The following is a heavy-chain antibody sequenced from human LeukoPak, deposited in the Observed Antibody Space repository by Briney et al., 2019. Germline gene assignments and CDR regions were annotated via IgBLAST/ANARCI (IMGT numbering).Heavy chain of an antibody. CDR1: GGSISSYY. D-gene: IGHD5-12*01. V-gene: IGHV4-4*09. CDR2: IYTSGST. Sequence: PSETLSPTCTVSGGSISSYYWSWIRQPPGKGLEWIGYIYTSGSTNYNPSLKSRVTISVDTSKNQFSLKLSSVTAADTAVYYCARSHSGYDLALRYWGQGTLVTVSS. J-gene: IGHJ4*02. CDR3: ARSHSGYDLALRY.